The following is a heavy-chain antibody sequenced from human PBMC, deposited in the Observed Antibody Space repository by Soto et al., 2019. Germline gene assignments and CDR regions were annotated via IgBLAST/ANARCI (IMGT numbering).Heavy chain of an antibody. J-gene: IGHJ3*02. Sequence: VSFNASGYTLTDYFIHWVRQAPVHGVEWIGWINPYSGGADLSQKFQGRVTMTRDTSISTAYMEVSSLRSDDTAVFYCARLMHYSHSGGSSHSGFDMWGQGTLVTVS. V-gene: IGHV1-2*02. CDR3: ARLMHYSHSGGSSHSGFDM. D-gene: IGHD2-21*01. CDR2: INPYSGGA. CDR1: GYTLTDYF.